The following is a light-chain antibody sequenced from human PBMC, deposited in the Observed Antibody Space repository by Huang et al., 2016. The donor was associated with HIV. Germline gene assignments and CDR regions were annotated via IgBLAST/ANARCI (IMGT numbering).Light chain of an antibody. Sequence: DIQMTQSPSSLSTSVGDRVTITCQASQDISNYLNWYTQKPGKAPKLLIYDASSLETGVPSRFSGSGSGTDFTFSISSLQPEDIAIYYCQQYDNFPPTFGQGTKVEIK. V-gene: IGKV1-33*01. CDR1: QDISNY. J-gene: IGKJ1*01. CDR2: DAS. CDR3: QQYDNFPPT.